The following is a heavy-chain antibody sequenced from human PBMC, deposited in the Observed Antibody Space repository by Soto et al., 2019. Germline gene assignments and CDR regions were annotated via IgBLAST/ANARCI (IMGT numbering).Heavy chain of an antibody. V-gene: IGHV1-69*02. CDR3: ARVSVVAGLYYFAY. CDR1: GGTFSSYT. D-gene: IGHD6-19*01. Sequence: QVQLVLSGAEVKKPGSSVKVSCKASGGTFSSYTISWVRQAPGQGLEWMGRIIPILGIANYARKFQGRVTITADKSTRTAYMELSSLGSEDTAVYYCARVSVVAGLYYFAYWGQGTLVTVSS. CDR2: IIPILGIA. J-gene: IGHJ4*02.